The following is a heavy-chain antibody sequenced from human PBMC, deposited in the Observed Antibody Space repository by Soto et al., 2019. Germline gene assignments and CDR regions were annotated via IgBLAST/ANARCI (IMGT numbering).Heavy chain of an antibody. CDR1: GFPFSDHY. V-gene: IGHV3-72*01. Sequence: EVQLVESGGGLVQPGGSLRLSCAASGFPFSDHYMDWVRQAPGKGLEWVGRSKNKADSYTTEYAASVKGRFTISRDGSKNSLFLQMNSLKTEDTAVYYCTVWGSGNDFGAAWGQGILVTVSS. CDR3: TVWGSGNDFGAA. J-gene: IGHJ4*02. CDR2: SKNKADSYTT. D-gene: IGHD3-10*01.